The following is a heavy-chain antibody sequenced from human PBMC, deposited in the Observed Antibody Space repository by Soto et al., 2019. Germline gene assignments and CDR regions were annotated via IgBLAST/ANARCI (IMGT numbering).Heavy chain of an antibody. D-gene: IGHD3-22*01. CDR1: GFRFSSYS. V-gene: IGHV3-23*01. J-gene: IGHJ4*02. Sequence: GGSLRLSCADYGFRFSSYSMSWVRQTPGKGLEWVAAITATGDRTYYADSVTGRFTISRDNSKKTHYLQMTSLRAEDTAMYYCATMNGYFEYWGQGTPVTVSS. CDR3: ATMNGYFEY. CDR2: ITATGDRT.